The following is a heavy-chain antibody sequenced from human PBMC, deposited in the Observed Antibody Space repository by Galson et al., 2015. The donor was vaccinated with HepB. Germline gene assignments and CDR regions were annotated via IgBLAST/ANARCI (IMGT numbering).Heavy chain of an antibody. CDR1: GGTFSSYA. CDR2: IIPIFGTA. CDR3: ARDLRTGVGYYYYYGMDV. D-gene: IGHD2-8*01. J-gene: IGHJ6*02. Sequence: SVKVSCKASGGTFSSYAISWVRQAPGQGLEWMGGIIPIFGTANYAQKFQGRVTITADESTSTAYMELSSLRSEDTAVYYCARDLRTGVGYYYYYGMDVWGQGTTVTVSS. V-gene: IGHV1-69*13.